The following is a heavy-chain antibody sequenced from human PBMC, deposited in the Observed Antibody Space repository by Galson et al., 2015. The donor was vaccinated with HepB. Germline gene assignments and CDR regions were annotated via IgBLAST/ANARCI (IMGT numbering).Heavy chain of an antibody. CDR2: IHHSGST. V-gene: IGHV4-4*02. Sequence: ETLSLTCAVSGGSISSRNWWSWVRQPPGKGLEWIGEIHHSGSTNYNPSLKSRVTMSVDKSKNQFSLKLSSVTAADTAVYYCARQEYDSSGYLIDYWGQGTLVTVSS. D-gene: IGHD3-22*01. J-gene: IGHJ4*02. CDR3: ARQEYDSSGYLIDY. CDR1: GGSISSRNW.